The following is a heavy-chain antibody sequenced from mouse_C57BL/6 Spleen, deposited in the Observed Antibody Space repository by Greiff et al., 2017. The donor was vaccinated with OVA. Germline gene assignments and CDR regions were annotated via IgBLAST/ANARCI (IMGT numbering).Heavy chain of an antibody. D-gene: IGHD1-1*01. V-gene: IGHV14-1*01. CDR3: TTPHYGSSFPWFAY. Sequence: EVQLQQSGAELVRPGASVKLSCTASGFNIKDYYMHWVKQRPEQGLEWIGRIDPEDGDTEYAQKFQGKATMTADTSSNTAYLQLSSLTSEDTAVYYCTTPHYGSSFPWFAYWGQGTLVTVSA. CDR2: IDPEDGDT. CDR1: GFNIKDYY. J-gene: IGHJ3*01.